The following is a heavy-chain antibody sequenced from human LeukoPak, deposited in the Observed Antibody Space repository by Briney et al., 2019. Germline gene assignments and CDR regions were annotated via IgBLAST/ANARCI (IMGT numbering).Heavy chain of an antibody. CDR1: GGSISSSSYY. CDR2: IYYSGST. Sequence: PSETLSLTCTVSGGSISSSSYYWGWIRQPPGRGLEWIGSIYYSGSTYYNPSLKSRVTISVDTSKNQFSLKLSSVTAADTAVYYCAGFNYGGNSIGLEAFDIWGQGTMVTVSS. J-gene: IGHJ3*02. CDR3: AGFNYGGNSIGLEAFDI. D-gene: IGHD4-23*01. V-gene: IGHV4-39*07.